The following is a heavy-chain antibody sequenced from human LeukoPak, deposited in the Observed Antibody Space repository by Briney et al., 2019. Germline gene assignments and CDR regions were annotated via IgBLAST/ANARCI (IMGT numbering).Heavy chain of an antibody. CDR1: GFTFSSYG. CDR2: ISYDGSNK. CDR3: AKVLVAAAEGGDY. V-gene: IGHV3-30*18. Sequence: GGSLRLSCAASGFTFSSYGMHWVRQAPGKGLEWVAVISYDGSNKYYADSVKGRFTISRDNSKNTLYLQMNSLRAEDTAVYYCAKVLVAAAEGGDYWGQGTLVTVSS. D-gene: IGHD6-13*01. J-gene: IGHJ4*02.